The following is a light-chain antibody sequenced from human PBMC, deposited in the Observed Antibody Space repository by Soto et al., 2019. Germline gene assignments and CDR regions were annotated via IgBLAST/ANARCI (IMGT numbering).Light chain of an antibody. CDR2: SAS. V-gene: IGKV1-39*01. J-gene: IGKJ5*01. CDR3: QQTFSPLPFT. Sequence: EIQMSQSPSSLSASIGDRVTITCRASQNIYQSVNWYQQKPGKAPKLLVFSASSLRSGVPSRFSGSGSGTDFTLTIITLLAEDFATFYCQQTFSPLPFTFGQGTRLEIK. CDR1: QNIYQS.